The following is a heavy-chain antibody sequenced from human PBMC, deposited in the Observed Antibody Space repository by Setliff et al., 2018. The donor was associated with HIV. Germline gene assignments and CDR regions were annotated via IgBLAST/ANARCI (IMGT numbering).Heavy chain of an antibody. CDR1: GGTFSSYV. CDR3: ALPYCSGGNCWSSASLPPAGWFDP. J-gene: IGHJ5*02. CDR2: IIPMYGVT. Sequence: ASVKVSCKASGGTFSSYVISWVRQAPGQGPEWMGGIIPMYGVTNYAQKFQGRVTITTDESTSTAYMELSSLRSEDTAVYHCALPYCSGGNCWSSASLPPAGWFDPWGQGTLVTVSS. V-gene: IGHV1-69*05. D-gene: IGHD2-15*01.